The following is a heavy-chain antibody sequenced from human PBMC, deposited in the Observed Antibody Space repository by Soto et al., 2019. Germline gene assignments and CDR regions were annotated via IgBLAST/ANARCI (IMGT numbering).Heavy chain of an antibody. Sequence: QVQLLQSEAEVKKPGASVKVSCKASGYTFTSYGISWVGQAPGQGLEWMGWISAYNGNTNYAQKLQGRVTMTTDTSTSTAYMELRSLISDDTAVYYCARAGEWFGELFLDPWGQGTLVTVSS. CDR1: GYTFTSYG. CDR2: ISAYNGNT. CDR3: ARAGEWFGELFLDP. V-gene: IGHV1-18*01. D-gene: IGHD3-10*01. J-gene: IGHJ5*02.